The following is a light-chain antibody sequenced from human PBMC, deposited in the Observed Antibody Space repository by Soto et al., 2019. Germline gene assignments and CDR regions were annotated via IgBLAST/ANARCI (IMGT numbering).Light chain of an antibody. Sequence: DIQMTQSPSSLSASVGDRVTITCRASQRISNYLNWYQQKPGKAPKLLIYAASSLQSGVPSRLSGSGSGTDFTLTISSLQPGDSATYYCQQSYSMPYTFGQGTKLEIK. J-gene: IGKJ2*01. CDR3: QQSYSMPYT. V-gene: IGKV1-39*01. CDR2: AAS. CDR1: QRISNY.